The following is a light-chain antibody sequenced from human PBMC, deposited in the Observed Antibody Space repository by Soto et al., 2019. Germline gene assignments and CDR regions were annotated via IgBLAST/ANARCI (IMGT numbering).Light chain of an antibody. Sequence: EIVMTQSPATLSVSPGERATLSCRASQSVSSNLAWYQQKPGQAPRLLIYGASTRATGIPATFSGSGSGTEFTLTTTSLPSEDFPVYYCQQYNNWWTFGQGTKVEIK. CDR2: GAS. V-gene: IGKV3-15*01. CDR1: QSVSSN. CDR3: QQYNNWWT. J-gene: IGKJ1*01.